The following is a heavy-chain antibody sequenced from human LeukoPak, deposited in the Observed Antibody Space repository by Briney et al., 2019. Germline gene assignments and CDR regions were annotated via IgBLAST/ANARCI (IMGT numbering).Heavy chain of an antibody. CDR2: IFYSGST. V-gene: IGHV4-61*05. D-gene: IGHD6-6*01. Sequence: SETLSLTCTVSGGSIRSSSYYWGWIRQPPGKGLEWGGDIFYSGSTNYNPYLRSRLTISLDTSKNQFSLKLNSATAAHTAVYYCARRVAVRPRYAFAIWGQGTMVTVSS. CDR1: GGSIRSSSYY. J-gene: IGHJ3*02. CDR3: ARRVAVRPRYAFAI.